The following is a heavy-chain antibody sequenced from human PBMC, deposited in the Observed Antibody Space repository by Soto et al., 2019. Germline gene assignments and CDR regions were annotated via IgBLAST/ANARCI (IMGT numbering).Heavy chain of an antibody. V-gene: IGHV3-21*01. D-gene: IGHD6-6*01. Sequence: GGSLRLSCAPSGFTFSSYSMNWVRQAPGKGLEWVSSISSSSSYIYYADSVKGRFTISRDNAKNSLYLQMNSLRAEDTAVYYCARGTPDLYSSFFPYFDYWGQGTLVSVSS. CDR2: ISSSSSYI. CDR1: GFTFSSYS. J-gene: IGHJ4*02. CDR3: ARGTPDLYSSFFPYFDY.